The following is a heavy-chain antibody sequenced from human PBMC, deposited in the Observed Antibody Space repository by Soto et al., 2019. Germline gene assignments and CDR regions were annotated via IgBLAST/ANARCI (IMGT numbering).Heavy chain of an antibody. CDR1: AGSIVDGDYY. J-gene: IGHJ6*02. CDR2: IYYSGST. V-gene: IGHV4-31*09. CDR3: ASRMVRGVIVYYYGMDV. Sequence: PSETLSLTWTVSAGSIVDGDYYWSWISQHPGKGLEWIGYIYYSGSTNYNPSLKSRVTISVDKSKNQFSLKLSSVTAADTAAYYCASRMVRGVIVYYYGMDVWGQGTTVNVS. D-gene: IGHD3-10*01.